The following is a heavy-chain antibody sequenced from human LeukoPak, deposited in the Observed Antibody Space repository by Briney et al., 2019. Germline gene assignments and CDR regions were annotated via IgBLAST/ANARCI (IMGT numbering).Heavy chain of an antibody. CDR2: IYYTGST. D-gene: IGHD5-18*01. V-gene: IGHV4-61*01. Sequence: PSETLSLTCSVSGGSFSSVIYYWGWLRQPPGRGLEWVGYIYYTGSTNNPSLKSRVTISVDTSQNQFSLRLSSVTAADTAVYYCARGYSNGDLFDYWGQGTLVTVSS. J-gene: IGHJ4*02. CDR1: GGSFSSVIYY. CDR3: ARGYSNGDLFDY.